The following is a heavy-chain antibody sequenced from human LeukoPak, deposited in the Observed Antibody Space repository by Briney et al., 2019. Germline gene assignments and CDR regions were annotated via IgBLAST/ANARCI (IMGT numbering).Heavy chain of an antibody. CDR3: ASGGYSSGWSPYYFDY. CDR1: GGTFSSYA. V-gene: IGHV1-69*04. Sequence: GASVKVSCKASGGTFSSYAISWVRQAPGQGLEWMGRIIPILGIANYAQKFQGRVTITADKSTSTAYMELSSLRSEDTAVYYCASGGYSSGWSPYYFDYWGQGTLVTVSS. J-gene: IGHJ4*02. D-gene: IGHD6-19*01. CDR2: IIPILGIA.